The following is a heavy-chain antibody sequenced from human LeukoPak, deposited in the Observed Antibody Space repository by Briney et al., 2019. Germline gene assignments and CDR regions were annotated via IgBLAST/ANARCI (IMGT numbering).Heavy chain of an antibody. CDR2: IYYSGST. CDR3: ASSPSGYWWNFDC. V-gene: IGHV4-39*01. CDR1: GGSISSNNYY. Sequence: KPSEPLSLTCTVSGGSISSNNYYWGWIRQPPGKGLEWIGSIYYSGSTYNNPSLKSRVTISVDTTKNQFSLKLTSVTAADTAVYYCASSPSGYWWNFDCWGQGTLVTVSS. J-gene: IGHJ4*02. D-gene: IGHD3-22*01.